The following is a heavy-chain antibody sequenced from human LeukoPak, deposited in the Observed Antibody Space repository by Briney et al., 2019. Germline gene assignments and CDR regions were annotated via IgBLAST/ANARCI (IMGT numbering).Heavy chain of an antibody. V-gene: IGHV3-11*01. CDR3: ARAPYYYGSGKAWGMDV. CDR1: GFTFSDYY. J-gene: IGHJ6*02. D-gene: IGHD3-10*01. CDR2: ISSSGSTI. Sequence: PGGSLRLSCAASGFTFSDYYMSWIRQAPGEGLEWVSYISSSGSTIYYADSVKGRFTISRDNAKNSLYLQMNSLRAEDTAVYYCARAPYYYGSGKAWGMDVWGQGTTVTVSS.